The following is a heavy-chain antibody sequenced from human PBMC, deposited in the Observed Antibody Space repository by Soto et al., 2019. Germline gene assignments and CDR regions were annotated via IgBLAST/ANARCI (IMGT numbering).Heavy chain of an antibody. CDR3: ARGMVMVRGVISYYFDY. CDR2: INHSGST. J-gene: IGHJ4*02. V-gene: IGHV4-34*01. D-gene: IGHD3-10*01. CDR1: GGSFSGYY. Sequence: SETLSLTCAVYGGSFSGYYWSWIRQPPGKGLEWIGEINHSGSTNYNPSLRSRVTISVDTSKNQFSLKLSSVTAADTAVYYCARGMVMVRGVISYYFDYWGQGTLVTVSS.